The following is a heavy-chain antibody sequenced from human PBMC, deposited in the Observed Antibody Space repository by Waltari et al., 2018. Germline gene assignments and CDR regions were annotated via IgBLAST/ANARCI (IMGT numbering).Heavy chain of an antibody. V-gene: IGHV3-48*01. Sequence: EVQLVESGGGLVQPGGSLRLSCAASGFTFSSYSMNWVRQAPGTGLEWVSYISSSSSTIYYADSVKGRFTISRDNAKNSLYLQMNSLRAEDTAVYYCARDSRYSSGWFDYWGQGTLVTVSS. CDR2: ISSSSSTI. CDR3: ARDSRYSSGWFDY. J-gene: IGHJ4*02. CDR1: GFTFSSYS. D-gene: IGHD6-19*01.